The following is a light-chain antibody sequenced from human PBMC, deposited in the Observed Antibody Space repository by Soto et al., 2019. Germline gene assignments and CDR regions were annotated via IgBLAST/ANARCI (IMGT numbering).Light chain of an antibody. Sequence: DIRMTQSPSSLSASVGDRVTITCRASQSISTYLSWCQQKPGKAPKLLIYGATRLQSGAPSRFTGSGSGTEFTLTISSLQTEDFATYSCQQSYSNPPTFAQGTKVDIK. CDR2: GAT. CDR1: QSISTY. V-gene: IGKV1-39*01. J-gene: IGKJ2*01. CDR3: QQSYSNPPT.